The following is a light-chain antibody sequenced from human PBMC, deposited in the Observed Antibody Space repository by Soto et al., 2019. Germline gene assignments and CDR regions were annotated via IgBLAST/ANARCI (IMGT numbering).Light chain of an antibody. J-gene: IGLJ3*02. V-gene: IGLV1-51*01. Sequence: QSMLTQPPSMSAAPGQKVTISCSGGASNLGSNHVAWYQQVLGTTPNLLIYDTDKRPSGVPDRFSGSKSGTSGILDITGLQTGDEGDYYCATWDSSLGVVVFGGGTKLTVL. CDR1: ASNLGSNH. CDR2: DTD. CDR3: ATWDSSLGVVV.